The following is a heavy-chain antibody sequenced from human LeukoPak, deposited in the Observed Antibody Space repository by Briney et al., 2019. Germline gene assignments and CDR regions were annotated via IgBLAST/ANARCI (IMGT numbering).Heavy chain of an antibody. CDR2: INPSGASA. D-gene: IGHD3-10*01. V-gene: IGHV1-46*01. Sequence: ASVKVSCKASGYTFTSYAIHWVRQAPGQGREWMGIINPSGASASYAQKFQGRVTMTRDMSTGTVYLELSSLRFDDTAVYYCARGHGSGSTNWFDPWGQGTLVTVSS. CDR3: ARGHGSGSTNWFDP. J-gene: IGHJ5*02. CDR1: GYTFTSYA.